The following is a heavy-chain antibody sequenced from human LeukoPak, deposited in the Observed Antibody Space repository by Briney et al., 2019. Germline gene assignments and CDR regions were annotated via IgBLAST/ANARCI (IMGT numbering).Heavy chain of an antibody. CDR3: ARVVRYAQYFDY. D-gene: IGHD2-2*01. Sequence: GGSLRLSCAASGFTFSSYSMNWVRQAPGKGLEWVSSISSSSSYIYYADSVKGRFTISRDNAKNSLYLQMNSLRAEDTAVYYCARVVRYAQYFDYWGHGTLVTVSS. V-gene: IGHV3-21*01. J-gene: IGHJ4*01. CDR1: GFTFSSYS. CDR2: ISSSSSYI.